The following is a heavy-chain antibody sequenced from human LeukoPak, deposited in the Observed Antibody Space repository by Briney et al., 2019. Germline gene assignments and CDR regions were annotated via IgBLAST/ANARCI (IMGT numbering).Heavy chain of an antibody. CDR3: ATSDTVSTYNWFDP. CDR1: GGSISSNTCF. CDR2: IRYSGST. J-gene: IGHJ5*02. D-gene: IGHD5/OR15-5a*01. Sequence: SETLSLTCNVSGGSISSNTCFWGWIRRPPGKGLEWIGSIRYSGSTYYNPSLESRVTISVDTSKNQFSLNLSSLTAADTAVYYCATSDTVSTYNWFDPWGQGTLVTVS. V-gene: IGHV4-39*01.